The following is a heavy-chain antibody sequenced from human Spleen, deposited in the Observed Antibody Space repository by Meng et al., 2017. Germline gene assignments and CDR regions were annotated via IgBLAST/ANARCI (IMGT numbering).Heavy chain of an antibody. V-gene: IGHV1-18*01. CDR1: GYTFTTYG. J-gene: IGHJ4*02. CDR3: ARGIRLRASPFDN. D-gene: IGHD5-18*01. CDR2: ISTYNGNA. Sequence: ASVKVSCKASGYTFTTYGIRWVRQAPGQGLEWMGWISTYNGNANYAQKFQGRVTMTTDTSTSTAYMEVKRLTSDDTAMYYCARGIRLRASPFDNWGQGTMVTVSS.